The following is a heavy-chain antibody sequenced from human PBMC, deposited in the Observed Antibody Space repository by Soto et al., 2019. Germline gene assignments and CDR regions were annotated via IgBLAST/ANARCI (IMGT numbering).Heavy chain of an antibody. V-gene: IGHV1-46*03. Sequence: ASVNVYCKAAGYSFTIYYIHWGRQAPRQGLEWVGIINPSGGSTSYAQKFQGRVTMTRDTSTSTVYMEVSGLRSEDTAVYYCARDQEPSTLYYDYYYMDVWGKGTTVTVSS. CDR2: INPSGGST. J-gene: IGHJ6*03. CDR1: GYSFTIYY. CDR3: ARDQEPSTLYYDYYYMDV.